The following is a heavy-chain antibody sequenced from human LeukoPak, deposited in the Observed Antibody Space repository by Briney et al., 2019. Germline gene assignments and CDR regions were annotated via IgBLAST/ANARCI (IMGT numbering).Heavy chain of an antibody. D-gene: IGHD2-2*01. CDR1: GFTFSSYA. J-gene: IGHJ4*02. V-gene: IGHV3-30-3*01. Sequence: PGGSLRLSCAASGFTFSSYAMHWVRQAPGKGLEWVAVISYDGSNKYYADSVKGRFTISRDNSKNTLYLQMNSLRAEDTAVYYCARSGEIVVPAAPTRYWGQGTLVTVSS. CDR3: ARSGEIVVPAAPTRY. CDR2: ISYDGSNK.